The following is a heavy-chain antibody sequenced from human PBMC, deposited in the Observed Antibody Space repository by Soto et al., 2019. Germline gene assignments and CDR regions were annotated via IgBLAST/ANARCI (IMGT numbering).Heavy chain of an antibody. CDR3: TRQESYGSAPE. J-gene: IGHJ4*02. Sequence: GGSLRLCCADSGFTFSGSTMHWVRQTFGKGLEWVGRIRNKASGYATAYAASVEGRFTISRDDSKNTAYVEMNSLKIDDTAVYYCTRQESYGSAPEWGQGTLVTVSS. CDR1: GFTFSGST. V-gene: IGHV3-73*01. CDR2: IRNKASGYAT. D-gene: IGHD3-10*01.